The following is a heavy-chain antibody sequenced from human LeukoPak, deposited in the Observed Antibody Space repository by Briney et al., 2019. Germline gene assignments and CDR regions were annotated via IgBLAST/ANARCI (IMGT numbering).Heavy chain of an antibody. CDR1: GGSISGYF. Sequence: SETLSLTCTVSGGSISGYFWSWIRQPPGKGLEWIGYIYYSGSTNYNPSLKSRVTISVDTSKNQFSLKLSSVTAADTAVYYCARDPRSGYDFWSGELGGMDVWGQGTTVTVSS. V-gene: IGHV4-59*01. D-gene: IGHD3-3*01. J-gene: IGHJ6*02. CDR2: IYYSGST. CDR3: ARDPRSGYDFWSGELGGMDV.